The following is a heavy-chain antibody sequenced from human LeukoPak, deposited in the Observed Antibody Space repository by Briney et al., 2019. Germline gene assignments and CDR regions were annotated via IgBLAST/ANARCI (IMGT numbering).Heavy chain of an antibody. CDR1: GYTFTSYA. J-gene: IGHJ6*03. CDR3: ARVHLGENYYYYYMDV. D-gene: IGHD1-1*01. Sequence: ASVKVSCKASGYTFTSYAMHWVRQAPGQRLEWMGWINAGNGNTKYSQEFQGRVTMTRDMSTSTVYMELRSLRSDDTAVYYCARVHLGENYYYYYMDVWGKGTTVTVSS. V-gene: IGHV1-3*01. CDR2: INAGNGNT.